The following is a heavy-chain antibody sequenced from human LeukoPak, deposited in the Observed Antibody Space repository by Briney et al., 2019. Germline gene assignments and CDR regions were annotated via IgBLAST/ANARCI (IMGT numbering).Heavy chain of an antibody. CDR1: GFSFRDYG. CDR2: ISASDGST. CDR3: ARDPKPITIFGVVISNWFDP. Sequence: GGSLRLSCAASGFSFRDYGMTWVRQAPEMGLEWVSAISASDGSTYYADSVKGRFTISRDNAKNSLYLQMNSLRAEDTAVYYCARDPKPITIFGVVISNWFDPWGQGTLVTVSS. D-gene: IGHD3-3*01. V-gene: IGHV3-21*01. J-gene: IGHJ5*02.